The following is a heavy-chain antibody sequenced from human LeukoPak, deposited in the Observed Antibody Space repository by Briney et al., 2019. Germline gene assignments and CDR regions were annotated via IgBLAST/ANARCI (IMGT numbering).Heavy chain of an antibody. CDR2: ISAYSGNT. CDR3: ARGYYDSSGYYYYYYGMDV. D-gene: IGHD3-22*01. Sequence: ASVKVSCKASGYTFISYGVSWVRQAPGQGLEWMGWISAYSGNTNYAQKLQGRVTMTTDTSTSTAYMELRSLRSDDTVVYYCARGYYDSSGYYYYYYGMDVWGQGTTVTVSS. CDR1: GYTFISYG. J-gene: IGHJ6*02. V-gene: IGHV1-18*01.